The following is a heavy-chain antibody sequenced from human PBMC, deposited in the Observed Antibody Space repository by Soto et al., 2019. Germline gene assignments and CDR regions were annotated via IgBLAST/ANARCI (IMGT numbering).Heavy chain of an antibody. CDR2: IGTAGDT. Sequence: HPVGSLRLSCAASGFTFSSYDMHWVRQATGKGLEWVSAIGTAGDTYYPGSVKGRFTISRENAKNSLYLQMNSLRAGDTAVYYCARARLNYYGSGIYYYYYGMDVWGQGTTVTVSS. V-gene: IGHV3-13*01. CDR3: ARARLNYYGSGIYYYYYGMDV. J-gene: IGHJ6*02. CDR1: GFTFSSYD. D-gene: IGHD3-10*01.